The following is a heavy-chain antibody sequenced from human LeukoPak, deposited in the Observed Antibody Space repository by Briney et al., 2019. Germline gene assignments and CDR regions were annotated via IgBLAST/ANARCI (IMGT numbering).Heavy chain of an antibody. CDR3: ARPRYSSSWYDYDY. J-gene: IGHJ4*02. Sequence: GGSLRLSCAASGFTVSSNYMSWVRQAPGKGLEWVSVIYSGSSTYYADSVKGRFTISRDNSKNTLYLQMNSLRAEDTAVYYCARPRYSSSWYDYDYWGQGTLVTVSS. CDR1: GFTVSSNY. D-gene: IGHD6-13*01. CDR2: IYSGSST. V-gene: IGHV3-66*04.